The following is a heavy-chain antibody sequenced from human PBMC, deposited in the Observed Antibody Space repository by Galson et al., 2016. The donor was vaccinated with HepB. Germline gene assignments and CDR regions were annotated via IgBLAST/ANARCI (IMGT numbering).Heavy chain of an antibody. CDR1: GFTFSRSW. J-gene: IGHJ3*02. Sequence: SLRLSCAASGFTFSRSWMTWVRQAPGKGLEWVANIKEDGSEQFYVDSVKGRFTISRDNAKSSLYLRMNSLRAQDTAVYHCARDPAQRSCNGANCWGAFDIWGQGTMVTVSS. CDR2: IKEDGSEQ. V-gene: IGHV3-7*01. D-gene: IGHD2-15*01. CDR3: ARDPAQRSCNGANCWGAFDI.